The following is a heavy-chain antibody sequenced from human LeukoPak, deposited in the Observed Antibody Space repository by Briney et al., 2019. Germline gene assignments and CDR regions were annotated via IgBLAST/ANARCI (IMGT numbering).Heavy chain of an antibody. V-gene: IGHV4-34*01. Sequence: SETLSLTCAVXGGSFSGYYWSWIRQPPGKGLEWIGEINHSGSTNYNPSLKSRVTISVDTSKNQFSLKLSSVTAADTAVYYCARGRMYYYDSSGYYRFDYWGQGTLVTVSS. CDR3: ARGRMYYYDSSGYYRFDY. CDR2: INHSGST. D-gene: IGHD3-22*01. J-gene: IGHJ4*02. CDR1: GGSFSGYY.